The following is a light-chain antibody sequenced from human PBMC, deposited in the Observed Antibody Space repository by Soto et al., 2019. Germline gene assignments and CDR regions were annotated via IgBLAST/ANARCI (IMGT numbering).Light chain of an antibody. CDR1: KYNIGINA. J-gene: IGLJ1*01. CDR3: AAWDDSLHGLV. Sequence: QSVLNQPPSASGTPGQRGTISCSGSKYNIGINAVNWYQQLPGTAPQLVIYDNNQRPSGVPDRFSGSKSGISASQAISGLQSEDEADYSCAAWDDSLHGLVFGTGTKVTVL. V-gene: IGLV1-44*01. CDR2: DNN.